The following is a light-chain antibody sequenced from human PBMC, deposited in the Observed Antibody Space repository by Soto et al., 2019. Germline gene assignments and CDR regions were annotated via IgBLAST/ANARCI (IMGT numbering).Light chain of an antibody. J-gene: IGKJ5*01. CDR1: QSVSSY. Sequence: EIVFTQSPATLSLSPGERATLSCSASQSVSSYLAWYQQKPGQAPRLLIYDASNRATGIPARFSGSGSGTDFTLTISSLEPEDFAVYYCQQRSNWPPTFGQGTRLEIK. CDR2: DAS. V-gene: IGKV3-11*01. CDR3: QQRSNWPPT.